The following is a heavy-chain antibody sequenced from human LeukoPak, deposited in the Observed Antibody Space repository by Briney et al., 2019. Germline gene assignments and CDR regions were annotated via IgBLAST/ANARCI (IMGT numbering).Heavy chain of an antibody. Sequence: SVKVSCKASGGTFSSYAISWVRQAPGQGLEWMGGIIPIFGTANYAQKFQGRVTITTDESTSTAYMELSSLRSEETAVYYCPSAEVTMVRGVDQYFDYWGQGTLVTVSS. V-gene: IGHV1-69*05. CDR3: PSAEVTMVRGVDQYFDY. CDR2: IIPIFGTA. D-gene: IGHD3-10*01. J-gene: IGHJ4*02. CDR1: GGTFSSYA.